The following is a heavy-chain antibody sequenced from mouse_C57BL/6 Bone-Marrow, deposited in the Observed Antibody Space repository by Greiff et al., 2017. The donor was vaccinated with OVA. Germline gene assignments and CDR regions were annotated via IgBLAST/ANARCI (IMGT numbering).Heavy chain of an antibody. CDR2: ISSGSSTI. CDR1: GFTFSDYG. V-gene: IGHV5-17*01. J-gene: IGHJ3*01. D-gene: IGHD2-1*01. CDR3: ARKEDYGNFLFAY. Sequence: EVKLMESGGGLVKPGGSLKLSCAASGFTFSDYGMHWVRQAPEKGLEWVAYISSGSSTIYYADTVKGRFTISRDNAKNTLFLQMTSLRSEDTAMYYCARKEDYGNFLFAYWGQGTLVTVSA.